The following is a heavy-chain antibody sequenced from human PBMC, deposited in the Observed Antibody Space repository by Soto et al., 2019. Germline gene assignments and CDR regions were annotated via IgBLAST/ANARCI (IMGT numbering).Heavy chain of an antibody. V-gene: IGHV4-31*03. J-gene: IGHJ6*02. CDR2: IYYSGST. CDR1: GGSISSGGYY. CDR3: ARDITYYDSSGIATTTRYYGMDV. D-gene: IGHD3-22*01. Sequence: TLSLTCTVSGGSISSGGYYWSWIRQHPGKGLEWIGYIYYSGSTYHNPSLKSRVTISVDTSKNQFSLKLSSVTAADTAVYYCARDITYYDSSGIATTTRYYGMDVWGQGTTVTVSS.